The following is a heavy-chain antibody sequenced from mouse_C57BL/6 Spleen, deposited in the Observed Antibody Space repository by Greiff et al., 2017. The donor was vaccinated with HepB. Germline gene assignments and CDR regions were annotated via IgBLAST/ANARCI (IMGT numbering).Heavy chain of an antibody. V-gene: IGHV1-26*01. CDR2: INPNNGGT. CDR3: ARRALYYYGSSPFDD. CDR1: GYTFTDYY. J-gene: IGHJ2*01. Sequence: VQLQQSGPELVKPGASVKISCKASGYTFTDYYMNWVKQSHGKSLEWIGDINPNNGGTSYNQKFKGKATLTVDKSSSTAYMELRSLTSEDSAVYYCARRALYYYGSSPFDDWGQGTTLTVSS. D-gene: IGHD1-1*01.